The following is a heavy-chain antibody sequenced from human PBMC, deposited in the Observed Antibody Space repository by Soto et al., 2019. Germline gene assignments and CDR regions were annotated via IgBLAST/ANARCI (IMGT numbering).Heavy chain of an antibody. CDR1: GGSISSSSYY. CDR2: VYYGGST. J-gene: IGHJ4*02. CDR3: ARQQGLTTSAWYYFDY. V-gene: IGHV4-39*01. Sequence: PSETLSLTCTVSGGSISSSSYYWGWIRQPPGKGLEWIGSVYYGGSTYYNPSLKSRVTISVDTSKNQFSLKLSSVTAADTAVYYCARQQGLTTSAWYYFDYWGQGTLVTVSS. D-gene: IGHD4-4*01.